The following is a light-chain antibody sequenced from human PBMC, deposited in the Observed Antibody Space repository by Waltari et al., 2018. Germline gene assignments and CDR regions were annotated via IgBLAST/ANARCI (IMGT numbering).Light chain of an antibody. CDR2: AAS. CDR3: QQSYITPQT. CDR1: QTISSF. J-gene: IGKJ1*01. Sequence: DIQMTQSPSSLSASVGDRVVITCRASQTISSFLNWYHHKAGQAPKLLIYAASSLQSGVPSRFSGSRSGTDFTLTISSLQPEDFATYYCQQSYITPQTFGQGTKVEIK. V-gene: IGKV1-39*01.